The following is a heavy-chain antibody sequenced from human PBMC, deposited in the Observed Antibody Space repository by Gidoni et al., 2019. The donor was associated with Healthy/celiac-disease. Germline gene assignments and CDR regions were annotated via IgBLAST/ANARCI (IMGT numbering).Heavy chain of an antibody. J-gene: IGHJ6*02. CDR3: ARNRYQPTGDYYYYGMDV. V-gene: IGHV3-33*08. Sequence: QVQLVESGGGVVQPGRSLRLSCAASGFTFSSYGMPWVRQAPGKGLEWVAVIWYDGSNKYYADSVKGRFTISRDNSKNTLYLQMNSLRAEDTAVYYCARNRYQPTGDYYYYGMDVWGQGTTVTVSS. CDR2: IWYDGSNK. D-gene: IGHD4-4*01. CDR1: GFTFSSYG.